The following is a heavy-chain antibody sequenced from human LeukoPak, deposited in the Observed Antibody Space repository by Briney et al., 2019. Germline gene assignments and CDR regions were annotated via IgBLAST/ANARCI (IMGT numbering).Heavy chain of an antibody. CDR2: ISYDGSSK. CDR3: ARDYYGSGSYGYFDY. D-gene: IGHD3-10*01. J-gene: IGHJ4*02. CDR1: GFTFSSYA. V-gene: IGHV3-30-3*01. Sequence: PEGSLRLSCAASGFTFSSYAMHWVRQAPGKGLEWVAVISYDGSSKYYADSVKGRFTISRDNSKNTVYLQMNSLRAEDTALYYCARDYYGSGSYGYFDYWGQGTLVTVSS.